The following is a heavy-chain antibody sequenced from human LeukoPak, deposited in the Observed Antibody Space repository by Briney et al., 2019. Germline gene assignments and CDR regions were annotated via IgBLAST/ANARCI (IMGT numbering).Heavy chain of an antibody. CDR3: ARRYYSYDSSGYYYYFDY. D-gene: IGHD3-22*01. CDR2: INHSGST. V-gene: IGHV4-34*01. CDR1: GGAFSGYY. J-gene: IGHJ4*02. Sequence: SETLSLTCAVYGGAFSGYYWSWIRQPPGKGLEWIGEINHSGSTNYNPSLKSRVTISVDTSKNQFSLKLISVTAADTAVYYTARRYYSYDSSGYYYYFDYWGQGTLVTVSS.